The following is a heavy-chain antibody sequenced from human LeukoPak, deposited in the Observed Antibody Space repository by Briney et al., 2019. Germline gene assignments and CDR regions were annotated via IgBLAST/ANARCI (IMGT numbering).Heavy chain of an antibody. J-gene: IGHJ3*02. CDR1: GFTFTSYG. V-gene: IGHV3-33*08. CDR2: IWYDGSTK. Sequence: PGGSLRLSCAASGFTFTSYGMTWVRQAPGKGLEWLAVIWYDGSTKYYADSVKGRFTISRDNSKNTLYLQMNSLRAEDTAVYYCAREGSSGADGFDIWGQGTMVTVSS. CDR3: AREGSSGADGFDI. D-gene: IGHD6-19*01.